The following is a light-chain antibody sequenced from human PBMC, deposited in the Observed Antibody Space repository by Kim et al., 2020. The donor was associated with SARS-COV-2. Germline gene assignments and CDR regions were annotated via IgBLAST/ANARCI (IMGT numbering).Light chain of an antibody. CDR2: AAS. V-gene: IGKV1-39*01. CDR1: QNIDNC. J-gene: IGKJ4*01. CDR3: QQTYLSPLT. Sequence: IQMTQSPSSLSASVGDRVTITCRASQNIDNCLNWYQQKIEKAPNLLIYAASSLQSGVPSRFSGSGSGTDFTLTINNLQPEDFATYYCQQTYLSPLTFVGGTKVDIK.